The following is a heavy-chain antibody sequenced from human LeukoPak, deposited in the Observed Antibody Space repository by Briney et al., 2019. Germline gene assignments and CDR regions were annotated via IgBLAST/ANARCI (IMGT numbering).Heavy chain of an antibody. V-gene: IGHV4-34*01. J-gene: IGHJ4*02. CDR3: ARGQWFGESPPFDY. Sequence: SETLSLTCAVYGGSFSGYYWSWIRQPPGKGLEWIGEINRSGSTNYNPSLKSRVTISVDTSKNQFSLKLSSVTAADTAVYYCARGQWFGESPPFDYWGQGTLVTVSS. CDR2: INRSGST. CDR1: GGSFSGYY. D-gene: IGHD3-10*01.